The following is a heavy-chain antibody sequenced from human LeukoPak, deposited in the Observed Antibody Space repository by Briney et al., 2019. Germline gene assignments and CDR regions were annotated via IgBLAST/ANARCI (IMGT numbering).Heavy chain of an antibody. CDR1: GFTFSTYS. V-gene: IGHV3-48*01. CDR2: IRGSGSPI. D-gene: IGHD3-22*01. J-gene: IGHJ4*02. Sequence: PGGSLRLSCAASGFTFSTYSTNWVRQAPGKGLEWVSYIRGSGSPIYYADSVKGRFTISRDNSKNTLYLQMNSLRAEDTAVYYCARNYYDSSAYYYFDYWGQGTLVTVSS. CDR3: ARNYYDSSAYYYFDY.